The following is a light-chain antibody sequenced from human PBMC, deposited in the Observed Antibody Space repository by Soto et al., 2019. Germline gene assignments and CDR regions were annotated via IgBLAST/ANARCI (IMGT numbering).Light chain of an antibody. J-gene: IGKJ3*01. CDR2: GAS. CDR1: QSVSSN. V-gene: IGKV3-15*01. Sequence: EIVMTQSPATLSVSPGERATLSCRASQSVSSNLAWYQQKPGQAPRLLIYGASTRATGIPARFSGSGSGTEFTRTISILQSEDFAVYYCQQAGTFGPGTKVDIK. CDR3: QQAGT.